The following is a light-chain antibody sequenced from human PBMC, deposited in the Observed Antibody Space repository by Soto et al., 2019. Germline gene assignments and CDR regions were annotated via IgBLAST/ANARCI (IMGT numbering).Light chain of an antibody. CDR2: AAS. CDR1: QDISRW. CDR3: QQADTFTT. Sequence: DIQMTQSPSSVSASVGDRVTITCRASQDISRWLAWYQQKPGNAPKLLIYAASSLQSGVPSRFSGSGSGTDFTLTISSLQPEDFATYYCQQADTFTTFGPGTKVDIK. J-gene: IGKJ3*01. V-gene: IGKV1-12*01.